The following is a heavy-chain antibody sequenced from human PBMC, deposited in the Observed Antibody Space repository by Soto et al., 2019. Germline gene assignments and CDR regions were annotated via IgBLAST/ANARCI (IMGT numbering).Heavy chain of an antibody. D-gene: IGHD2-15*01. CDR3: ARVRVVVAATPENWFDP. J-gene: IGHJ5*02. CDR1: GYTFTSYA. V-gene: IGHV1-3*01. Sequence: ASVKVSCKASGYTFTSYAMHWVRQAPGQRLEWMGWINAGNGNTKYSQKFQGRVTITRDTSASTAYMELSSLRSEDTAVYYCARVRVVVAATPENWFDPWGQGTLVTVS. CDR2: INAGNGNT.